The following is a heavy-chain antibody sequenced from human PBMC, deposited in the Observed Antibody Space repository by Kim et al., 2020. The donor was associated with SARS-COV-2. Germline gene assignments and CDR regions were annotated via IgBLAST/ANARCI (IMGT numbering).Heavy chain of an antibody. J-gene: IGHJ6*02. CDR3: ARGTVTTSYYLGIDV. CDR1: GGSVSSGSYY. V-gene: IGHV4-61*01. Sequence: SETLSLTCTVSGGSVSSGSYYWSWIRQPPGKGLEWIGYIYYSGSTNYNPTLKSRVTVSVDTSKNQFSLKLSSVTAADTAVYYCARGTVTTSYYLGIDVWGQGTTLTLSS. D-gene: IGHD4-17*01. CDR2: IYYSGST.